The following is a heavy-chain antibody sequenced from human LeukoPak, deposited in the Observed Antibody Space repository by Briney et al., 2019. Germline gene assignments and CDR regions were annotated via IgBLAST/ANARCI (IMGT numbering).Heavy chain of an antibody. CDR3: ARGAGYNYPYYFDY. CDR2: IYGGGNI. CDR1: GFTFSSNY. V-gene: IGHV3-53*01. D-gene: IGHD5-24*01. Sequence: GGSLRLSCAASGFTFSSNYMNWVRQAPGKGLEWVSVIYGGGNIYYADSVKGRFTISRDNSKNTLYLQMNSLRAEDTAVYYCARGAGYNYPYYFDYWGQGTLVTVSS. J-gene: IGHJ4*02.